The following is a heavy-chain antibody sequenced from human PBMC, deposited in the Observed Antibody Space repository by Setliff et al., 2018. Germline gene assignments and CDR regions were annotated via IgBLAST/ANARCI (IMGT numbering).Heavy chain of an antibody. V-gene: IGHV3-21*01. CDR1: GLTISYSA. Sequence: PGGSLRLSCAASGLTISYSAMTWVRQAPGKGLEWVASFSSRNDYIYHADSVKGRFTISRDNAKTSLYLQMNSLRAEDTAVYYCARVDGQLAYDYWGQGTLVTVSS. J-gene: IGHJ4*02. CDR2: FSSRNDYI. CDR3: ARVDGQLAYDY. D-gene: IGHD6-6*01.